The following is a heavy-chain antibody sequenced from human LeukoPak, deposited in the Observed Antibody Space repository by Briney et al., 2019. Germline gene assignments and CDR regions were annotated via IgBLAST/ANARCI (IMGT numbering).Heavy chain of an antibody. V-gene: IGHV3-23*01. J-gene: IGHJ4*02. CDR1: GFTFSSYA. Sequence: PGGSLRLSCAASGFTFSSYATNWVRQAPGKGLEWVSAISGSDGSTYYADSVKGRFTISRDNSKNTLYLQMNSLGAEDTAVYYCAKSKVVAATMGRFDYWGQGTLVTVSS. CDR2: ISGSDGST. D-gene: IGHD2-15*01. CDR3: AKSKVVAATMGRFDY.